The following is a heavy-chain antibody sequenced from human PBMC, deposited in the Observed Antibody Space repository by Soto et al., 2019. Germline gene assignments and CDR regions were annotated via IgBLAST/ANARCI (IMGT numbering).Heavy chain of an antibody. V-gene: IGHV4-34*01. Sequence: LETLCLTCAVYGGSFSCYSWTWIRQPPGTGLEWIGEINHSGSTNYNPSLKSRVTISVDTSKNQFSLKLTSVTAADTAVYYCARDKITGLFDYWGQGTLVTVSS. CDR2: INHSGST. CDR3: ARDKITGLFDY. D-gene: IGHD2-8*02. J-gene: IGHJ4*02. CDR1: GGSFSCYS.